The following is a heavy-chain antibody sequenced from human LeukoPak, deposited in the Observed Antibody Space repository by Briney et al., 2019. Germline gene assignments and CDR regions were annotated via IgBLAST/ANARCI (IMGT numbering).Heavy chain of an antibody. J-gene: IGHJ4*02. CDR1: GYTFTGYY. Sequence: ASVKVSCRASGYTFTGYYMHWVRQAPGQGLEWMGWINPNSGGTNYAQKFQGRVTMTRDTSISTAYMELSRLRSDDTAVYYCARDLRGYSYGFPGYWGQGTLVTVSS. V-gene: IGHV1-2*02. D-gene: IGHD5-18*01. CDR2: INPNSGGT. CDR3: ARDLRGYSYGFPGY.